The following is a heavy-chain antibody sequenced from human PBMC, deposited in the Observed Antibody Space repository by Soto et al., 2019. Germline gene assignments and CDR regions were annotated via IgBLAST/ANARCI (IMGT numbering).Heavy chain of an antibody. D-gene: IGHD2-2*02. Sequence: GGSLRLSCATSGFTFRSYAMHWVRQTRGKGPEWVASISSTGSFIEYADSLKGRVTISRDNDKNSVYLQMVSLRAADSGVYYCASFHYTGSRWGPGTLVTVSS. CDR1: GFTFRSYA. V-gene: IGHV3-21*06. CDR3: ASFHYTGSR. J-gene: IGHJ4*02. CDR2: ISSTGSFI.